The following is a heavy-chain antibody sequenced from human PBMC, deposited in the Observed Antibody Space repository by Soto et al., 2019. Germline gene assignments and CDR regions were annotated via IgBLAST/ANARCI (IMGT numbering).Heavy chain of an antibody. D-gene: IGHD6-13*01. CDR1: GYTVTELS. CDR2: FDPEDGET. Sequence: QVQLVQSGAEVKKPGASVKVSCKVSGYTVTELSMHWVRQAPGKGLEWMGGFDPEDGETIYAQKFQGRVTMTEDTSTDTAYMELSSLRSEDTAVYYCATDFEQLVPSQDRYYGMDVWGQGTTVTVSS. V-gene: IGHV1-24*01. CDR3: ATDFEQLVPSQDRYYGMDV. J-gene: IGHJ6*02.